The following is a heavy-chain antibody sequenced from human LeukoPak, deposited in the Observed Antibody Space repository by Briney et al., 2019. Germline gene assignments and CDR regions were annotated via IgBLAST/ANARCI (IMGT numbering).Heavy chain of an antibody. CDR3: ARDWTYYYDSSGYSGDY. CDR1: GYTFTSYG. D-gene: IGHD3-22*01. CDR2: ISAYNGYT. V-gene: IGHV1-18*01. J-gene: IGHJ4*02. Sequence: RASVTVSCKASGYTFTSYGISWVRQAPGQGLEWMGWISAYNGYTNYAQKLQGRVTMTTDTSTSTAYMELRSLRSDDTAVYYCARDWTYYYDSSGYSGDYWGQGTLVTVSS.